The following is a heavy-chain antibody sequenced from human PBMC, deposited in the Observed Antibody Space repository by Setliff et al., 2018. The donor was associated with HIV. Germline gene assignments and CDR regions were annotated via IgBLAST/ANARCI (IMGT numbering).Heavy chain of an antibody. V-gene: IGHV4-4*02. CDR3: TRAPGGGKDYFAY. CDR2: IYHTGRT. Sequence: SETLSLTCAVSGGSISDDKWWDWVRQPPGKGLEWIGEIYHTGRTNYGSSLKSRVTMSVDKTKNEFSLKMTSVTAADTAVYYCTRAPGGGKDYFAYWGRGILVTVSS. D-gene: IGHD3-16*01. J-gene: IGHJ4*02. CDR1: GGSISDDKW.